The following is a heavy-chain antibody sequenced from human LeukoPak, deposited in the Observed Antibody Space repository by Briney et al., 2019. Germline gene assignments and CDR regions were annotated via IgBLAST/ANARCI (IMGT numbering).Heavy chain of an antibody. Sequence: SVKVSCKASGGTFSSYAISWVRQAPGQGLEWMGRIIPIFGTANYAQKFQGRVTITTDESTSTAYMELGSLRSEDTAVYYCARDAATIRAGLFDYWGQGTLVTVSS. V-gene: IGHV1-69*05. J-gene: IGHJ4*02. CDR2: IIPIFGTA. CDR1: GGTFSSYA. D-gene: IGHD5-12*01. CDR3: ARDAATIRAGLFDY.